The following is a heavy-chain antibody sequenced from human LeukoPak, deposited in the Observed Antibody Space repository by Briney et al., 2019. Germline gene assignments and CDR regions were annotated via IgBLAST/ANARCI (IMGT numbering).Heavy chain of an antibody. V-gene: IGHV5-51*01. CDR1: GYSFTSYW. J-gene: IGHJ4*02. D-gene: IGHD1-1*01. Sequence: GESLKISCKGSGYSFTSYWIAWVRQMPGKGLEWMGIIYPGASDTGYSPSFQGQVTISADKSISIAYLQWSSLKASDTAMYYCARGTVPVCFDYWGQGTLVTVSS. CDR3: ARGTVPVCFDY. CDR2: IYPGASDT.